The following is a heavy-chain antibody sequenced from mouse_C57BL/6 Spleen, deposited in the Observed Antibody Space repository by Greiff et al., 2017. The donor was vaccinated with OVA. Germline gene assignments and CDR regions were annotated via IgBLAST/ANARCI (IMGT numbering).Heavy chain of an antibody. CDR1: GYNFNTDP. V-gene: IGHV1-47*01. J-gene: IGHJ4*01. CDR3: ASVGYYSAMDY. Sequence: QVQLQESGAELVKPGASVKMSCKASGYNFNTDPMEWMKQNPGKSLEWIGNFHPYNDDTEYTAKFKGKATLTVEKSSSTVYLELSRLTSDDSAVYYCASVGYYSAMDYWGQGTSVTVSS. CDR2: FHPYNDDT. D-gene: IGHD2-2*01.